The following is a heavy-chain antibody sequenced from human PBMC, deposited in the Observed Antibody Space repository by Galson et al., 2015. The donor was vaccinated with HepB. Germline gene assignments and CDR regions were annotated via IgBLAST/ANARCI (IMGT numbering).Heavy chain of an antibody. CDR3: ARGTPTWIQLWPYFDY. J-gene: IGHJ4*02. CDR1: GYTFTSYA. Sequence: CKASGYTFTSYAMHWVRQAPGQRLEWMGWINAGNGNTKYSQKFQGRVTITRDTSASTAYMELSSLRSEDTAVYYCARGTPTWIQLWPYFDYWGQGTLVTVSS. D-gene: IGHD5-18*01. CDR2: INAGNGNT. V-gene: IGHV1-3*01.